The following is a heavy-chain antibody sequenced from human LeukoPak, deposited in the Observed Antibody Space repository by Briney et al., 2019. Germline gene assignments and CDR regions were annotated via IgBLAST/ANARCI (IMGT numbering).Heavy chain of an antibody. Sequence: SVKDSCKHSKYKVTGYYIKWVRKDPGQGPEWMGWINPNSGGTNYAQKFQGRVTMTRDTSISTAYMELSRLRSDDTAVYYCARDKGEGSSWDTWGQGTLVTVSS. J-gene: IGHJ5*02. D-gene: IGHD6-13*01. CDR1: KYKVTGYY. CDR3: ARDKGEGSSWDT. V-gene: IGHV1-2*02. CDR2: INPNSGGT.